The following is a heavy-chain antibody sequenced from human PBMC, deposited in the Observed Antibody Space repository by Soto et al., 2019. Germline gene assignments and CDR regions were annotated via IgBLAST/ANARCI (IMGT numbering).Heavy chain of an antibody. CDR3: ARDLYYESSQ. V-gene: IGHV4-39*02. J-gene: IGHJ4*02. Sequence: QLQLQESGPGLVKPSETLSLTCTVSGDSISSSTYYRGWIRQPPGKGLEWIGSIYHSGSTYYNPSLKSRVSISVDTSKNQFSLNLSSVTAADTAVYYCARDLYYESSQWGQGTLVTVSS. D-gene: IGHD3-22*01. CDR1: GDSISSSTYY. CDR2: IYHSGST.